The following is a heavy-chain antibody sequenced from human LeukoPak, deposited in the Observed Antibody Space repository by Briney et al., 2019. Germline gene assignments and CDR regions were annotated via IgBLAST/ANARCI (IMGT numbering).Heavy chain of an antibody. Sequence: SGGSLRLSCAASGFTFSSYAMSWVRQAPGEGLEWVSAISGSGGSTYYADSVKGRFTISRDNSKNTLYLQMNSLRAEDTAVYYCAKAFPRFVRGSSTSEFDPWGQGTLVTVSS. CDR1: GFTFSSYA. CDR3: AKAFPRFVRGSSTSEFDP. J-gene: IGHJ5*02. V-gene: IGHV3-23*01. CDR2: ISGSGGST. D-gene: IGHD6-13*01.